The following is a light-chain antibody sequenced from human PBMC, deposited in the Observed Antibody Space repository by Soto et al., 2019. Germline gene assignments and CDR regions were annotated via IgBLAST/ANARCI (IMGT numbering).Light chain of an antibody. J-gene: IGKJ1*01. Sequence: IQMTQSRSTLPASVGHRLTITCRAGQSISNWLAWYQQKPGTAPKLLXHHASTLESGVPSRFSGSGSGKEFTLNISSLQPDDFVTYYCQQYNSYSPTWTFGQGTKVDIK. CDR3: QQYNSYSPTWT. CDR2: HAS. V-gene: IGKV1-5*01. CDR1: QSISNW.